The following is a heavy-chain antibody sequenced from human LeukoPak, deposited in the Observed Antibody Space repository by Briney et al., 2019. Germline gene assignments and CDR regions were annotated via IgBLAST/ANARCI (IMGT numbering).Heavy chain of an antibody. CDR2: IYSSGTT. V-gene: IGHV4-4*07. Sequence: SETLSLTCTVSGVSISRYYWSWIRQPAGKGLEWIGRIYSSGTTNYNPSLKSRVTMSVDTSKNQLSLRLSSVTAADTAVYYCATDGRDCSGGSCFDWGQGTLVTVSS. CDR1: GVSISRYY. CDR3: ATDGRDCSGGSCFD. J-gene: IGHJ4*02. D-gene: IGHD2-15*01.